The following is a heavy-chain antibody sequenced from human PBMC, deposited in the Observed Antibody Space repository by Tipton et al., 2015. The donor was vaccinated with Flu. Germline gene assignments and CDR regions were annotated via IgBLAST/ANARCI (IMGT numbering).Heavy chain of an antibody. CDR1: GGSIGSFY. V-gene: IGHV4-59*12. CDR2: MYNNKYT. Sequence: TLSLTCTVSGGSIGSFYWNWIRQPPGKGLEWIGYMYNNKYTKYNPSLKSRVTISVDTSKKQFSLQLRPVTAADTAVYYCARDPSLGMPDYFDHWGQGTLVTASS. CDR3: ARDPSLGMPDYFDH. D-gene: IGHD2-2*01. J-gene: IGHJ4*02.